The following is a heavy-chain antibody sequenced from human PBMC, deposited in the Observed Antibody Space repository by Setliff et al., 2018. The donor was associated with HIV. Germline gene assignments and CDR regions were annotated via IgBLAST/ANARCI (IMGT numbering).Heavy chain of an antibody. V-gene: IGHV1-8*02. CDR2: MMPSSGNT. Sequence: ASVKVSCKASGYTFTSYDINWVRQATGQGLEWMGWMMPSSGNTGYAQKFQGRLTMTRNTSISTAYMELSSLRSEDTAVYHCARFRKFQLVGALDYWGQGTLVTVSS. CDR1: GYTFTSYD. CDR3: ARFRKFQLVGALDY. J-gene: IGHJ4*02. D-gene: IGHD1-26*01.